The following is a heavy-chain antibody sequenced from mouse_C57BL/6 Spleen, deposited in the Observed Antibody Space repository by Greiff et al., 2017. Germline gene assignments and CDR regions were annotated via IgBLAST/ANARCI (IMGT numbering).Heavy chain of an antibody. J-gene: IGHJ2*01. D-gene: IGHD1-1*01. V-gene: IGHV1-69*01. Sequence: QVQLQQPGAELVMPGASVKLSCKASGYTFTSYWMHWVKQRPGQGLEWIGEIDPSDSYTNYNQKFKGKSTLTVDKSSSTAYMQLSSLTSEDSAVXYCARSLYYYGSSHYFDYWGQGTTLTVSS. CDR2: IDPSDSYT. CDR3: ARSLYYYGSSHYFDY. CDR1: GYTFTSYW.